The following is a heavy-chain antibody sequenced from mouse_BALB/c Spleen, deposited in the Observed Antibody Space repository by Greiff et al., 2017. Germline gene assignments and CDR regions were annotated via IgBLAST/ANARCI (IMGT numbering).Heavy chain of an antibody. V-gene: IGHV14-3*02. CDR2: IDPATGNT. J-gene: IGHJ3*01. CDR3: ARFPDYGGSYGIAY. D-gene: IGHD1-1*01. Sequence: VQLQQSGAELVKPGASVKLSCTASGFNFKDTYMHWVKQRPEQGLEWIGRIDPATGNTEYDPKFQGKATITADTSSNTAYLQLSSLTSEDTAVYYCARFPDYGGSYGIAYWGQGTLVTVSA. CDR1: GFNFKDTY.